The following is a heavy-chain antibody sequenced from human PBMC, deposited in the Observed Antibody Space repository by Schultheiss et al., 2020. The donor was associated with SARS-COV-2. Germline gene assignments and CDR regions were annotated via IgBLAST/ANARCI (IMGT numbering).Heavy chain of an antibody. V-gene: IGHV1-69*04. J-gene: IGHJ5*02. CDR1: GGTFSSYA. D-gene: IGHD3-10*01. CDR2: IIPILGIA. Sequence: SVKVSCKASGGTFSSYAISWVRQAPGQGLEWMGRIIPILGIANYAQKFQGRVTLTTDTSTSTAYMELSRLRSDDTAVYYCARDRAPGADWFDPWGQGTLVTVSS. CDR3: ARDRAPGADWFDP.